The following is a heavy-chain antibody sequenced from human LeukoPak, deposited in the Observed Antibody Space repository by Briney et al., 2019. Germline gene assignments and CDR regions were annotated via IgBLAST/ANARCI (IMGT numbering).Heavy chain of an antibody. CDR2: ITGSGDST. J-gene: IGHJ4*02. CDR1: GFIFSTYP. D-gene: IGHD1-26*01. V-gene: IGHV3-23*01. CDR3: AKENPVGGTNYFDH. Sequence: GGSLRLSCAASGFIFSTYPMSWVRQAPGKGLEWVSAITGSGDSTYYADSVKGRCTISRDNSKNTLFLQSNTLRAEDTAIYYCAKENPVGGTNYFDHWGQGTLVTVSS.